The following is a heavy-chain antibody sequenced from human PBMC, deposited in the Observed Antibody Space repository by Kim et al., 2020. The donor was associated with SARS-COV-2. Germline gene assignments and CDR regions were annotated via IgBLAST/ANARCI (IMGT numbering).Heavy chain of an antibody. CDR3: ARDHVVATQNYYYYYGMDV. V-gene: IGHV3-74*01. Sequence: GRFTISRDNAKNTLYLQMNSLRAEDTAVYYCARDHVVATQNYYYYYGMDVWGQGTTVTVSS. D-gene: IGHD5-12*01. J-gene: IGHJ6*02.